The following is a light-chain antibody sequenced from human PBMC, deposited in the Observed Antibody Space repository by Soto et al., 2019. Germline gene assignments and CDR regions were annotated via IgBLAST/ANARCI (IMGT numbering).Light chain of an antibody. CDR2: EVN. V-gene: IGLV2-18*02. CDR1: SSDVGSYNR. J-gene: IGLJ1*01. Sequence: QSVLTQPPSVSGSPGQSVAISCTGTSSDVGSYNRVSWYQQSPGTAHKLIIYEVNNRPSGVPDRFSGSKSGNTASLTISGLQAEDEADYYCSSYTSSSTYGFGTGTKVTVL. CDR3: SSYTSSSTYG.